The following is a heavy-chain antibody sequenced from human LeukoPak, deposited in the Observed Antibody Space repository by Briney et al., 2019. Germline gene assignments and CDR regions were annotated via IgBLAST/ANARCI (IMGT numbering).Heavy chain of an antibody. CDR1: GFTFDDYD. V-gene: IGHV3-20*04. CDR2: INWNGAST. CDR3: ARELWFGTPGGY. J-gene: IGHJ4*02. D-gene: IGHD3-10*01. Sequence: PGGSLRLSCAASGFTFDDYDMSWVRQVPGKGLEWVSAINWNGASTGYADSVKGRFTISRDNAKNSLYLQMNSLSAEDTAVYYCARELWFGTPGGYWGQGTLVTVSS.